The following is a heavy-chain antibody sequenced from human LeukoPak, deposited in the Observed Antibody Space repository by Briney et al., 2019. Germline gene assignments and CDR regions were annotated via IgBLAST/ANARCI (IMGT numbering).Heavy chain of an antibody. Sequence: EASVKVSCKVSGYTLTELSMHWVRQAPGKGLEWMGGFDPEDGETIYAQKFQGRVTMTEDTSTDTAYMELSSLRSEDTAVYYCATVGELRHIASMDVWGQGTTVTVSS. CDR3: ATVGELRHIASMDV. V-gene: IGHV1-24*01. CDR2: FDPEDGET. J-gene: IGHJ6*02. CDR1: GYTLTELS. D-gene: IGHD3-16*01.